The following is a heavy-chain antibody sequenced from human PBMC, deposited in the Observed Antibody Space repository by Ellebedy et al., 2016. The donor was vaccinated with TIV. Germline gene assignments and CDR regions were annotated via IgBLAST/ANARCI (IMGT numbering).Heavy chain of an antibody. CDR2: THYSGRT. V-gene: IGHV4-59*08. CDR1: GGSITSYY. J-gene: IGHJ6*02. CDR3: AGKIAGYYYGLDV. Sequence: MPSETLSLTCTVSGGSITSYYWDWIRQPPGKGLEWIGYTHYSGRTYYNPSLNSRVTISIHTSRNQFSLRLNSVTAAETAVYFCAGKIAGYYYGLDVWGQGTTVTVSS.